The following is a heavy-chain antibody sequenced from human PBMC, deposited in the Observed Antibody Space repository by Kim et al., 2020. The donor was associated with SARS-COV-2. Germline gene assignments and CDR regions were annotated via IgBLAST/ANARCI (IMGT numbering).Heavy chain of an antibody. Sequence: SETLSLTCTVSGGSISSYYWSWIRQPPGKGLEWIGYIYYSGSTNYNPSLKSRVTISVDTSKNQFSLKLSSVTAADTAVYYCARLDYDSSGYYPYWGQGALVTVSS. CDR1: GGSISSYY. CDR3: ARLDYDSSGYYPY. J-gene: IGHJ4*02. CDR2: IYYSGST. V-gene: IGHV4-59*01. D-gene: IGHD3-22*01.